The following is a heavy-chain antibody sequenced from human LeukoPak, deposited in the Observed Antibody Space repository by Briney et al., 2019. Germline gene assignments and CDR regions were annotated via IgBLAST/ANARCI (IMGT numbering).Heavy chain of an antibody. CDR1: GFAFSSYG. V-gene: IGHV3-23*01. Sequence: PGGSLRLSCAASGFAFSSYGMSWVRQAPGKGLEWVSDISGTGGNTYYAESVKGRFTISRDNSKNTLYLQMNSLRAGDTAIYYCAFPAHHWLVRGAFDIWGQGTMVTVSS. D-gene: IGHD6-19*01. CDR3: AFPAHHWLVRGAFDI. CDR2: ISGTGGNT. J-gene: IGHJ3*02.